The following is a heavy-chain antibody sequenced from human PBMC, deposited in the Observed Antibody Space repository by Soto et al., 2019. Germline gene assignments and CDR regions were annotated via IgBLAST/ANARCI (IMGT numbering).Heavy chain of an antibody. CDR3: ARSSSGLNWFDP. Sequence: PGGSLRLSCAASGFTFSSYWMHLVRQAPGKGLVWVSRINSDGSSTSYADSVKGRFTISRDNAKNTLYLQMNSLRAEDTAVYYYARSSSGLNWFDPWGQGTLVTVSS. CDR2: INSDGSST. D-gene: IGHD6-19*01. J-gene: IGHJ5*02. V-gene: IGHV3-74*01. CDR1: GFTFSSYW.